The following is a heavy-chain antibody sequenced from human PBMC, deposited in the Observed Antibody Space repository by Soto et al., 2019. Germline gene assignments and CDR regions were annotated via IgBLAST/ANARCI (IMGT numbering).Heavy chain of an antibody. Sequence: SETLSLTCTVSGGSISSYYWSWIRQPPGKGLEWIGYIYYSGSTNYNPSLKSRVTISVDTSKNQFSLKLSSVTAADTAVYYCARASSSWYGYYYHYGMDVWGQGTLVTVSS. CDR2: IYYSGST. D-gene: IGHD6-13*01. J-gene: IGHJ6*02. CDR3: ARASSSWYGYYYHYGMDV. V-gene: IGHV4-59*01. CDR1: GGSISSYY.